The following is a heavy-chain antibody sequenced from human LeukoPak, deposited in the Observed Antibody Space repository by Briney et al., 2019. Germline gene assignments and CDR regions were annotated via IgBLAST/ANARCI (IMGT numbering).Heavy chain of an antibody. CDR1: GFTFSNYA. V-gene: IGHV3-23*01. J-gene: IGHJ6*03. CDR2: IHNDGVTT. D-gene: IGHD3-10*01. Sequence: GGSLRLSCAASGFTFSNYAMSWVRQGPGRGLQWVSLIHNDGVTTYYADSVKGRFTISRDNSKNTLYLQVNILRAEDTAVYYCAKHRGVHPPYYLDVWGKGTTVTVSS. CDR3: AKHRGVHPPYYLDV.